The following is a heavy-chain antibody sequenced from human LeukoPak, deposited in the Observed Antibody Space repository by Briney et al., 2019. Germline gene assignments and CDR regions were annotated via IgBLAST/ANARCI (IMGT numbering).Heavy chain of an antibody. CDR2: IKQDGSEK. J-gene: IGHJ4*02. Sequence: GGSLRLSCAASGFTFSNHWMSWVRQTPGTGLEWVASIKQDGSEKYYVDSVKGRFAISRDNAKTSVYLQINSLRAEDTAVYYCARAHVRYCGGDCYTAHFDYWGQGTLITVSS. V-gene: IGHV3-7*05. CDR3: ARAHVRYCGGDCYTAHFDY. CDR1: GFTFSNHW. D-gene: IGHD2-21*02.